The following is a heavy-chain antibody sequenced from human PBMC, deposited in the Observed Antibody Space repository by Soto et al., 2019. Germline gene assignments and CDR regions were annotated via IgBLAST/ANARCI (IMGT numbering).Heavy chain of an antibody. D-gene: IGHD5-12*01. V-gene: IGHV3-23*01. J-gene: IGHJ4*02. CDR2: ISARGGSS. CDR1: GFSFSSNA. Sequence: EVQLLESGGGLVQPGGSLRLSCAASGFSFSSNAMVWVRQAPGKGLEWVSVISARGGSSYFADSVKGRFTISRDNSKNVLSLEMNSLRAEDTAIYFCAKGSIEYSASVDNWGQGTLVLVSS. CDR3: AKGSIEYSASVDN.